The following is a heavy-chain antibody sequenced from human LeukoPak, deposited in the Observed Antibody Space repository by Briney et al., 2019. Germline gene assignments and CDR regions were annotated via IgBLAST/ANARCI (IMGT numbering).Heavy chain of an antibody. Sequence: SETLSLTCAVYGGSFSGYYWSWIRQPPVKGLEWIGEINHSGSTNYNPSLKSRVTISIDTSKNQFSLKLSSVTAADTAVYYCARGTATVTTDYWGQGTLVTVPS. CDR1: GGSFSGYY. J-gene: IGHJ4*02. CDR2: INHSGST. CDR3: ARGTATVTTDY. V-gene: IGHV4-34*01. D-gene: IGHD4-17*01.